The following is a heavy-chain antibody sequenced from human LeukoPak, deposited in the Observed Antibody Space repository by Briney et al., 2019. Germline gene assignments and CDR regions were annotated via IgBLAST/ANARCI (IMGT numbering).Heavy chain of an antibody. CDR2: INHSGST. CDR3: ARRKRSGCSSTSCLLNWFDP. CDR1: GWSFSGYY. V-gene: IGHV4-34*01. D-gene: IGHD2-2*01. J-gene: IGHJ5*02. Sequence: SETLSLTCAVYGWSFSGYYRSWIRQPPGKGLEWIGEINHSGSTNYNPSLKSRVTISVDTSKNQFSLKLSSVTAADTAVYYCARRKRSGCSSTSCLLNWFDPWGQGTLVTVSS.